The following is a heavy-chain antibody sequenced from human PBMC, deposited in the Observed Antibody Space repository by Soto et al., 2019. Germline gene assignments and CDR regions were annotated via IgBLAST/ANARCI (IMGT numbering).Heavy chain of an antibody. J-gene: IGHJ4*02. Sequence: QVQLQESGPGLVMPSETLSLTCTVSGGSIDTYYWSWIRQSPGEGLEWIGYIYYTGSTNYTPSLTSRVPISVAPSKNQFSLQLSSVTAADTAVYYCARLGRRGTKPTYFDYWGQGTLVTVSS. CDR3: ARLGRRGTKPTYFDY. V-gene: IGHV4-59*08. D-gene: IGHD3-16*01. CDR2: IYYTGST. CDR1: GGSIDTYY.